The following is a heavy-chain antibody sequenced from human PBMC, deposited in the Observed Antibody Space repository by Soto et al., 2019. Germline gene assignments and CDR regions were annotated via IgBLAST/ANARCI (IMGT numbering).Heavy chain of an antibody. D-gene: IGHD2-15*01. CDR1: GFTFTSYA. V-gene: IGHV3-23*01. Sequence: PGGSLRLSCAASGFTFTSYAMGWVRQAPGKGLEWVSVISSGGSTYHADSVRGRFTISRDNSKDTLSLQMNSLRAEDTAVYYCAKRRGAGGHFDYWGQGALVTVSS. CDR3: AKRRGAGGHFDY. CDR2: ISSGGST. J-gene: IGHJ4*02.